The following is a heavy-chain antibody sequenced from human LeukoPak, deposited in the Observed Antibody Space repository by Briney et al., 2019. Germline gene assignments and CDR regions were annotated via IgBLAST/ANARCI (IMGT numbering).Heavy chain of an antibody. D-gene: IGHD5-18*01. CDR3: ARGYVDTADHWFDP. V-gene: IGHV4-38-2*01. CDR2: IYHSGST. J-gene: IGHJ5*02. CDR1: GYSISSGYY. Sequence: SETLSLTCAVSGYSISSGYYWGWIRQPPGKGLEWIGSIYHSGSTYYNPSLKSRVTISVDTSKNQLSLKLSSVTAADTAVYYCARGYVDTADHWFDPWGQGTLVTVSS.